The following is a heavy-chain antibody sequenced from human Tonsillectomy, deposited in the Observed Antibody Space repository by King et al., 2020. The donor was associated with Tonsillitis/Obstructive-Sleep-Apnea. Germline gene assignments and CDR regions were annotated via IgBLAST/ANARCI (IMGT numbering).Heavy chain of an antibody. CDR3: TTHPEDYETSGYYGGYYFDY. CDR2: IKAKPDGGTT. J-gene: IGHJ4*02. D-gene: IGHD3-22*01. Sequence: DVQLVESGGGLVKPGGSLRLSCATSGFTFTEAWMSWVRQAPGKGLEWVGRIKAKPDGGTTDYAAPVKGRFTISRDDSENTLYLQLKSLKMDDTAVYYCTTHPEDYETSGYYGGYYFDYWGQGTLVTVSS. CDR1: GFTFTEAW. V-gene: IGHV3-15*01.